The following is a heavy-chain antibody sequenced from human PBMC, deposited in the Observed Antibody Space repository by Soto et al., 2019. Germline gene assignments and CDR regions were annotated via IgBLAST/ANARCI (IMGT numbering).Heavy chain of an antibody. CDR2: MNPNSGNT. V-gene: IGHV1-8*01. J-gene: IGHJ6*02. D-gene: IGHD3-3*01. Sequence: VASVKVSCKASGYTFTSYDINWVRQATGQGLEWMGWMNPNSGNTGYAQKFQGRVTMTRNTSISTAYMELSSLRSEDTAVYYCARGARRRYRSETDRFYDFWSGYYYYYYYGMDVWGQGTTVTAP. CDR1: GYTFTSYD. CDR3: ARGARRRYRSETDRFYDFWSGYYYYYYYGMDV.